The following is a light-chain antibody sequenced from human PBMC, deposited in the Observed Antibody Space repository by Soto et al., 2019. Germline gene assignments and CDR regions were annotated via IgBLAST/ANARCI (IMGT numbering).Light chain of an antibody. CDR2: DVI. CDR1: SGDIGDYNF. J-gene: IGLJ1*01. CDR3: CSYTRSGTLS. V-gene: IGLV2-14*01. Sequence: QSVLTQPASVSGSPGQSITISCVGTSGDIGDYNFVSWYQQHPGKVPKVIIYDVINRPSGVSYRFSGAKSGNTASLTVSGLQAEDEADYYCCSYTRSGTLSFGTGTKVTV.